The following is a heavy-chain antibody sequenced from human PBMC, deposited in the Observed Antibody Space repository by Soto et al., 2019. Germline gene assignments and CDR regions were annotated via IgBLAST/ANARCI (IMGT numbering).Heavy chain of an antibody. J-gene: IGHJ6*02. CDR3: AADHYLDYYGMDV. V-gene: IGHV1-58*01. CDR2: IVGGSGNT. CDR1: GFTFTSSA. D-gene: IGHD1-26*01. Sequence: QMQLVQSGPEVKKPGTSVKVSCKASGFTFTSSAVQWVRQARGQRLEWIGWIVGGSGNTNYAQKFQGRVTITRDMVNSTAYLGVSSLRSEDTAVYYCAADHYLDYYGMDVWGQGTTVTVSS.